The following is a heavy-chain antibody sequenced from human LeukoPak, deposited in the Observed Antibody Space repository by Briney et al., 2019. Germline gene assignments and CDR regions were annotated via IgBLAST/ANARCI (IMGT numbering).Heavy chain of an antibody. V-gene: IGHV3-48*01. Sequence: GGSLRLSCAASGFTFSSYSMKWVRPAPGKGPEGVSYISSSSSIIYYADSVKGRFTISRDNAKNSLYLQMNSLRAEDTAVYYCARSSGSYYGLNWGQGTPVIVSS. CDR3: ARSSGSYYGLN. J-gene: IGHJ4*02. D-gene: IGHD1-26*01. CDR2: ISSSSSII. CDR1: GFTFSSYS.